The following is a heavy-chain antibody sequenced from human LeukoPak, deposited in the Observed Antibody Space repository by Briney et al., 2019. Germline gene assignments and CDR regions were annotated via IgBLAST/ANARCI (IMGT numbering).Heavy chain of an antibody. CDR1: GYTFTSYG. Sequence: SVKVSCKASGYTFTSYGISWVRQAPGQGLEWMGRIIPILGIANYAQKFQGRVTITADKSTSTAYMELRSLRSDDTAVYYCARELRGAPMTGYGYHNWFDPWGQGTLVTVSS. CDR2: IIPILGIA. V-gene: IGHV1-69*04. CDR3: ARELRGAPMTGYGYHNWFDP. J-gene: IGHJ5*02. D-gene: IGHD5-12*01.